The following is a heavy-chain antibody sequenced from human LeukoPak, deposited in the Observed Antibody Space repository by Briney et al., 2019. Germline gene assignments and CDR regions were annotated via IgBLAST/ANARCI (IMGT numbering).Heavy chain of an antibody. Sequence: GGSLRLSCAASGFTFSTYWMSWVRQAPGKRLEWVANIKQDGSEKYYFDSVKGRFTISRDNAKNSLYLQMNSLRAEDTAVYFCTREAAAGIDYWGQGTLVTVSS. J-gene: IGHJ4*02. CDR2: IKQDGSEK. V-gene: IGHV3-7*01. CDR1: GFTFSTYW. CDR3: TREAAAGIDY. D-gene: IGHD6-13*01.